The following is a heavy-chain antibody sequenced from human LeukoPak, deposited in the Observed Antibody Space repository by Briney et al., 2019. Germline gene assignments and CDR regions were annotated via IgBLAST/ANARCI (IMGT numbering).Heavy chain of an antibody. Sequence: GGSLRLSCAASGFXFSSYWIHWVRQAPGKGLVWVSRISSDGSSTSYADSVKGRFTISRDNAKNTLYLQMNSLRAEDTAVYYCASRIPYDSSSYWGQGTLVTVSS. CDR2: ISSDGSST. CDR1: GFXFSSYW. J-gene: IGHJ4*02. D-gene: IGHD3-22*01. V-gene: IGHV3-74*01. CDR3: ASRIPYDSSSY.